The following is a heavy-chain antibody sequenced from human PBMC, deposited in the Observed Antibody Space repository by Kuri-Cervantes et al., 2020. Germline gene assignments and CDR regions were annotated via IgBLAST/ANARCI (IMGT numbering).Heavy chain of an antibody. J-gene: IGHJ5*02. Sequence: ASVKVSCKVSGYTLTELSMHWVRQAPGKGLEWMGGFDPEDGETIYAQKFEGRVTMTEDTSTDTAYMELSSLRSEDTAVYYCARGGLGFGGGGWFDPWGQGTLVTVSS. CDR2: FDPEDGET. CDR1: GYTLTELS. D-gene: IGHD3-16*01. V-gene: IGHV1-24*01. CDR3: ARGGLGFGGGGWFDP.